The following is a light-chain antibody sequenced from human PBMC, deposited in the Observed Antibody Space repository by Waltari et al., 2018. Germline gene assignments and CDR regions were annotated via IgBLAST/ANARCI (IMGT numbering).Light chain of an antibody. CDR2: AAS. CDR1: QGISSY. Sequence: AVRITQSPSSLSASTGDRVTITCRASQGISSYLAWYQQKPGKAPELLIYAASTLQSGVPSRFSGSGSGTDFTLTISCLQSEDFATYYCQQYYSYPLTFGGGTKVEIK. J-gene: IGKJ4*01. V-gene: IGKV1-8*01. CDR3: QQYYSYPLT.